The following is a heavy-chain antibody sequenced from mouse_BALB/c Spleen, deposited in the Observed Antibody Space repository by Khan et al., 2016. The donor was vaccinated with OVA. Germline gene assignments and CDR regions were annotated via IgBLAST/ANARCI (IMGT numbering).Heavy chain of an antibody. CDR1: GFTFTSYG. CDR2: IYPGNGYT. D-gene: IGHD2-14*01. Sequence: VQLQQSGAELGRPGSSVKLSCKTSGFTFTSYGIKWVKQRPGQGLEWIGYIYPGNGYTVYNEKFQGKATLTSDTSSSTAYMQLRILTSEDSAIYFCAAAYDRNYFDYWGQGTTLTVSS. CDR3: AAAYDRNYFDY. V-gene: IGHV1S134*01. J-gene: IGHJ2*01.